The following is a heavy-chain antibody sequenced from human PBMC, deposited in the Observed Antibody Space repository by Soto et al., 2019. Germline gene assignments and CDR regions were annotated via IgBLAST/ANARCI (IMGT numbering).Heavy chain of an antibody. CDR2: IYWDEDK. Sequence: SGPTLVNPTQTLTLTCTFSDFLLSTSGAGVGWIRQPPGKALEWLALIYWDEDKRYSPSLKSRLTITMDTSKNQVVLTMTNMDPVDTATYYCAHSTDTSMALDYWGQGTLVTVSS. CDR3: AHSTDTSMALDY. CDR1: DFLLSTSGAG. D-gene: IGHD5-18*01. J-gene: IGHJ4*02. V-gene: IGHV2-5*02.